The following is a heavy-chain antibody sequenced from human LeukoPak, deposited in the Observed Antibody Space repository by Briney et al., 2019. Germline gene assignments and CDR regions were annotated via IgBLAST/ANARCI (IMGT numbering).Heavy chain of an antibody. D-gene: IGHD6-19*01. J-gene: IGHJ4*02. CDR1: GGSISSSSYY. V-gene: IGHV4-39*01. Sequence: PSETVSLTCTVSGGSISSSSYYWGWIRQPPGKGLEWIGSIYYSGSTYYIPPLKSRVTISVDTSKNQFSLKLSSVTAADTAVYYCARQEWLAYRFDYWGQGTLVTVSS. CDR3: ARQEWLAYRFDY. CDR2: IYYSGST.